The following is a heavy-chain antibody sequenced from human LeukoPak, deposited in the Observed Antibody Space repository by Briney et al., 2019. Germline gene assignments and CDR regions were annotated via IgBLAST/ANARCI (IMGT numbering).Heavy chain of an antibody. CDR1: GFIFSSYE. Sequence: GGSLRLSCVASGFIFSSYEMNWVRQTPGKGLEWLAHISSSGNSIYYADSVRGRFTISRDNAKNSLYLQMNRLRAEDTAVYYCARDSRLDYWGQGTLVTVSS. CDR3: ARDSRLDY. CDR2: ISSSGNSI. J-gene: IGHJ4*02. V-gene: IGHV3-48*03.